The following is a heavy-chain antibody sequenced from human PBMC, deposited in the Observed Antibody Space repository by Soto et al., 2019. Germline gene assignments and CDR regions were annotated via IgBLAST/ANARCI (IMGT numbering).Heavy chain of an antibody. D-gene: IGHD3-10*01. CDR1: GYSFASYW. J-gene: IGHJ6*02. V-gene: IGHV5-51*01. CDR3: ARPRSGSYRLDYYGMDV. Sequence: ESLTISCKGSGYSFASYWIAWVRQMPGKGLEWMGIIYPGDSDSRYSPSFQGQVTISADKSISTAYLQWNSLKASDTAIYYCARPRSGSYRLDYYGMDVWGQGTTVTVSS. CDR2: IYPGDSDS.